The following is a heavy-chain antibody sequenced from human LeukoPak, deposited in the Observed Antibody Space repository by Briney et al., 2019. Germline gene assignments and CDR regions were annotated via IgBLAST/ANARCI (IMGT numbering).Heavy chain of an antibody. CDR3: ARLIRPAIAVAGSYYFDY. CDR1: GGSITSYY. V-gene: IGHV4-59*01. CDR2: IYYSGST. J-gene: IGHJ4*02. Sequence: SKTLSLTCTVSGGSITSYYWSWIRQPPGRGLEWIGYIYYSGSTNYNPSLESRVTISVDTSKKQFSLKLSSVTAADTAVYYCARLIRPAIAVAGSYYFDYWGQGTLVTVSS. D-gene: IGHD6-19*01.